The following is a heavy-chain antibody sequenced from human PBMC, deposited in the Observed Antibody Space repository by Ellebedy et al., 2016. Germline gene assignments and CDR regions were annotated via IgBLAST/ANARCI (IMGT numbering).Heavy chain of an antibody. CDR1: GCIVSSND. J-gene: IGHJ6*02. CDR3: VAGSVVPAAMMGSYYGMDV. D-gene: IGHD2-2*01. V-gene: IGHV3-66*02. CDR2: FYGGGAS. Sequence: GESLKISCAVSGCIVSSNDMSWVRQAPGKGLELVSLFYGGGASYYADSLKGRFTISRDNSKNTLYLQVNSLTTADAAVYFCVAGSVVPAAMMGSYYGMDVWGQGTAVSVSS.